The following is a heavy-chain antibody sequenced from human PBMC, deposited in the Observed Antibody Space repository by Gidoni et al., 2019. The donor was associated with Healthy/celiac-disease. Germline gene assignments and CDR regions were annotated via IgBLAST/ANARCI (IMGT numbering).Heavy chain of an antibody. CDR1: GGSFSGYY. J-gene: IGHJ4*02. D-gene: IGHD5-18*01. CDR3: ARGGDTAMVRGLDY. CDR2: INHSGSN. Sequence: QVQLQQWGAGLLKPSETLSLPGAVYGGSFSGYYWSWIRQPPGRGLEWIGEINHSGSNNYNPSLKSRVTISVDTSKNQFSLKLSSVTAADTAVYYCARGGDTAMVRGLDYWGQGTLVTVSS. V-gene: IGHV4-34*01.